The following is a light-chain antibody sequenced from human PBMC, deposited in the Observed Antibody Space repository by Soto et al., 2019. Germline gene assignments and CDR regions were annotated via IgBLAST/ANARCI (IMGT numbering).Light chain of an antibody. CDR2: AAS. Sequence: DIQMTQSPSSLSASVGDRVTITCRASQGISDYLAWYQQKPGKVPQLLIYAASTLQSVVPSRFSGSGSGTDFALTISSLQPEDVATYYCQQYNSAPRTFGQGTRLEIK. CDR3: QQYNSAPRT. CDR1: QGISDY. J-gene: IGKJ5*01. V-gene: IGKV1-27*01.